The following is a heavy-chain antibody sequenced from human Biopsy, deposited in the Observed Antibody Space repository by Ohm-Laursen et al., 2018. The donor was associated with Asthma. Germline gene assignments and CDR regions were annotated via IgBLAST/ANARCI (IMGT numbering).Heavy chain of an antibody. D-gene: IGHD2-2*01. V-gene: IGHV1-69*01. Sequence: SSVKVSCKSLGGTFNTYVIGWARQAPGQGLEWMGGISSVFGTTTYPQKFQDRVTITADDSTSTVYMELSSLRSEDTAVYYCARKAGSCISRTCYSLDFWGQGTLVTVSS. J-gene: IGHJ4*02. CDR1: GGTFNTYV. CDR3: ARKAGSCISRTCYSLDF. CDR2: ISSVFGTT.